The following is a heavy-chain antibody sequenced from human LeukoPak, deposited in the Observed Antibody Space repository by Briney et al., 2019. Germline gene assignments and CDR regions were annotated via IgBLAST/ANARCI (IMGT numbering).Heavy chain of an antibody. CDR1: GFTFDDYA. D-gene: IGHD3-10*01. V-gene: IGHV3-9*01. J-gene: IGHJ4*02. CDR2: ISWNSGSI. Sequence: GGSLRLSCAASGFTFDDYAMHWVRQAPGKGLEWVSGISWNSGSIGYADSVKGRFTISRDNAKNSLYLQMNSLRAEDTALYYCATGITGGYYSFDYWGQGTLVTVSS. CDR3: ATGITGGYYSFDY.